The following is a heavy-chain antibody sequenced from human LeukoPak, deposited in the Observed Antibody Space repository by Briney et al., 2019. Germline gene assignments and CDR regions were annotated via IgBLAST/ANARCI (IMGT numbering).Heavy chain of an antibody. CDR3: ARAKNFWSGYFGAFDI. CDR2: IYYSGST. V-gene: IGHV4-59*01. Sequence: SETLSLTCTVSGGSISSYYWSWIRQPPGKGLEWIGYIYYSGSTNYNPSLKSRVTISVDTSKNQFSLKLGSVTAADTAVYYCARAKNFWSGYFGAFDIWGQGTMVTVSS. J-gene: IGHJ3*02. CDR1: GGSISSYY. D-gene: IGHD3-3*01.